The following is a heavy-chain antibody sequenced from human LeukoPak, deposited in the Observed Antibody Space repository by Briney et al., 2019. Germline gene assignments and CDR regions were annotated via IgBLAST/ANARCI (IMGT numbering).Heavy chain of an antibody. D-gene: IGHD6-13*01. CDR2: IYYSGST. J-gene: IGHJ4*02. V-gene: IGHV4-59*01. CDR3: ARGSFYFGSSWYYFDY. Sequence: PSETLSLTCTVSGGSISSYYWSWIRQPPGKGLEWIGYIYYSGSTNYNPSLKSRVTISVDTSENQFSLKLSFVTAADTAVYYCARGSFYFGSSWYYFDYWGQGTLVTVSS. CDR1: GGSISSYY.